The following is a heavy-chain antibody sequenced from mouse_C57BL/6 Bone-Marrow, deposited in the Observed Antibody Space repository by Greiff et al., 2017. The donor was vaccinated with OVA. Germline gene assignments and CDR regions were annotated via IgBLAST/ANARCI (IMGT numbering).Heavy chain of an antibody. CDR3: ARVGRGFAY. Sequence: VKLVESGPGLVAPSQSLSITCTVSGFSLTSYGVHWVRQSPGKGLEWLGVIWSGGSTDYNAAFISRLSISKDNSKSKVFFKRKSLQADYTAIYYCARVGRGFAYWGQGTLVTVSA. CDR1: GFSLTSYG. CDR2: IWSGGST. D-gene: IGHD4-1*01. J-gene: IGHJ3*01. V-gene: IGHV2-2*01.